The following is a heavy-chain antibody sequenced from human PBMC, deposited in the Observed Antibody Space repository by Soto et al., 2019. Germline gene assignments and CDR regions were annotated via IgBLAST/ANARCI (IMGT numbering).Heavy chain of an antibody. CDR1: GGSISSSSYY. CDR3: ARQPGYSSSSAYYGMYV. V-gene: IGHV4-39*01. Sequence: PSETLSLTCTVSGGSISSSSYYWGWIRQPPGKGLEWIGSIYYSGSTYYNPSLKSRVTISVDTSKNQFSLKLSSVTAADTAVYYCARQPGYSSSSAYYGMYVWGQGTTVTVSS. J-gene: IGHJ6*02. CDR2: IYYSGST. D-gene: IGHD6-6*01.